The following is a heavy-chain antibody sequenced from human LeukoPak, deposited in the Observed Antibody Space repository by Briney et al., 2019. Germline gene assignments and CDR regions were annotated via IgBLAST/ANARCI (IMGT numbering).Heavy chain of an antibody. CDR1: GFTFSSNY. J-gene: IGHJ4*02. CDR2: IYSGGST. CDR3: ARGDCGGDCYLDY. V-gene: IGHV3-66*01. Sequence: GGSLRLSCAASGFTFSSNYMSWVRQAPGKGLEWVSVIYSGGSTYYADSVKGRFTISRDNSKNTLYLQMNSLRAEDTAVYYCARGDCGGDCYLDYWGQGTLVTVSS. D-gene: IGHD2-21*02.